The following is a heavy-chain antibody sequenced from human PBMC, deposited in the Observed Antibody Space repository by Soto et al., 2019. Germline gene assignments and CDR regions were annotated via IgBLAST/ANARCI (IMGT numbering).Heavy chain of an antibody. Sequence: KASETLSLTCTVSGSSMSSYYWSWIRQPPGNGLEWIGYIYYSGSTNYNPSLKSRVTISVDTSKNQFSLKLSSVTAADTAVYYCARGHGSGSIAARFDYWGQGTLVTVSS. D-gene: IGHD6-6*01. J-gene: IGHJ4*02. V-gene: IGHV4-59*01. CDR2: IYYSGST. CDR3: ARGHGSGSIAARFDY. CDR1: GSSMSSYY.